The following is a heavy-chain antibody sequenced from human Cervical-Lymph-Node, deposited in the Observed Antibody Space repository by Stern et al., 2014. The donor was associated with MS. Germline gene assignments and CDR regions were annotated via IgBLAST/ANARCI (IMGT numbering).Heavy chain of an antibody. CDR3: VRYNYGTDY. V-gene: IGHV3-74*02. Sequence: EVQLVESGGDLVQPGGSLRLSCAASGFIFSSYWMQWVRQAPGKGLVWVSHINSDGSSTTYADSVKGRFTTSRDNAKNTLYLQMDDLRAEDTAVYFCVRYNYGTDYWGQGTLVTVSS. CDR1: GFIFSSYW. CDR2: INSDGSST. J-gene: IGHJ4*02. D-gene: IGHD3-16*01.